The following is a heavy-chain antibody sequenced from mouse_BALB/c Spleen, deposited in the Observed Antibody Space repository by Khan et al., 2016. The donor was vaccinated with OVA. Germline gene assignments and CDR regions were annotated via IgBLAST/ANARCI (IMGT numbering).Heavy chain of an antibody. Sequence: EVQLQESGPGLVKPSQSLSLTCTVTGYSITSDYAWNWIRQFPGNKLEWMGYMGYSGTTSYNPSLKSRISITRDTSKNQFFLQLNSVTTEATATYYCARSEGLPFAYWGQGTLVTVSA. CDR2: MGYSGTT. CDR3: ARSEGLPFAY. V-gene: IGHV3-2*02. D-gene: IGHD3-1*01. J-gene: IGHJ3*01. CDR1: GYSITSDYA.